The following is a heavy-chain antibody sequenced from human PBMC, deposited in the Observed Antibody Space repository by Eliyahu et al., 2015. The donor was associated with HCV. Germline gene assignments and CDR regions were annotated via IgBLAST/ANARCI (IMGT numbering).Heavy chain of an antibody. Sequence: EVQLVESGGGLVKPGGSLRLSCAASGFTXXSYSMNWVRQAPGKGLEWVSSISSSSSYIYYADSVKGRFTISRDNAKNSLYLQMNSLRAEDTAVYYCARATRGWYIGGAFDIWGQGTMVTVSS. CDR3: ARATRGWYIGGAFDI. V-gene: IGHV3-21*01. CDR2: ISSSSSYI. D-gene: IGHD6-19*01. J-gene: IGHJ3*02. CDR1: GFTXXSYS.